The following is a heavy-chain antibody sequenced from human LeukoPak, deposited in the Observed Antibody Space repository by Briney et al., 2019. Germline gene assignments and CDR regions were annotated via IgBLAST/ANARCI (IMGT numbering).Heavy chain of an antibody. J-gene: IGHJ3*02. CDR1: GYTFTSYD. CDR2: MNPNSGNT. Sequence: ASVNVSCKASGYTFTSYDINWVRQATGQGLEWMGWMNPNSGNTGYAQKFQGRVTMTRNTSISTAYMELSSLRSEDTAVYYCARELLAPGAFDIWDQGTMVTVSS. V-gene: IGHV1-8*01. D-gene: IGHD3-10*01. CDR3: ARELLAPGAFDI.